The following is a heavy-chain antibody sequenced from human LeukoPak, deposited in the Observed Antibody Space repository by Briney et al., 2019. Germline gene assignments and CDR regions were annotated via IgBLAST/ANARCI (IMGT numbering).Heavy chain of an antibody. Sequence: ASVKVSCKASGGTFSSYAISWVRQAPGQGLEWMGSIIPILGIANHAQKFQGRVTITADKSTSTAYMELSSLRSEDTAVYYCARVSQWLVLDYWGQGTLVTVSS. CDR2: IIPILGIA. J-gene: IGHJ4*02. D-gene: IGHD6-19*01. V-gene: IGHV1-69*04. CDR3: ARVSQWLVLDY. CDR1: GGTFSSYA.